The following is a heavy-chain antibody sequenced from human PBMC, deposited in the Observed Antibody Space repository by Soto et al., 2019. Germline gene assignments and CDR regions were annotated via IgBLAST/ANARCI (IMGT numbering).Heavy chain of an antibody. CDR3: ANGVVVATTYFQR. V-gene: IGHV3-30*18. D-gene: IGHD2-15*01. CDR2: ISYDGSDK. CDR1: GFTFSSYG. Sequence: QVQLVESGGGVVQPGRSLRLSCAASGFTFSSYGMHWVRQAPGKGLEWVAVISYDGSDKYYADSVKGRFTISRDNSNNTLYLHMDSLRAEDTAVYYCANGVVVATTYFQRWGQGTLVTVSS. J-gene: IGHJ1*01.